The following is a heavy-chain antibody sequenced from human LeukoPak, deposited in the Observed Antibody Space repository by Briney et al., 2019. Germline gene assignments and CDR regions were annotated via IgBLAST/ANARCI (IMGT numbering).Heavy chain of an antibody. D-gene: IGHD6-6*01. CDR2: ISWNSGSI. CDR1: GLTFDDYA. CDR3: AKDRALYSSYYFDY. Sequence: GGSLRLSCAASGLTFDDYAMHWVRQAPGKGLEWVSGISWNSGSIGYADSVKGRFTISRDNAKNSLYLQMNSLRAEDTALYYCAKDRALYSSYYFDYWGQGTLVTVSS. V-gene: IGHV3-9*01. J-gene: IGHJ4*02.